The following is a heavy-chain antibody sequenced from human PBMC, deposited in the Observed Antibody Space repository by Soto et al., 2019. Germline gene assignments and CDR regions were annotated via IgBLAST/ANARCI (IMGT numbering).Heavy chain of an antibody. CDR2: IYYSGST. J-gene: IGHJ4*02. D-gene: IGHD4-17*01. Sequence: SETLCLTCTVSGGSISSSYWSWIRQHPGKGLEWIGYIYYSGSTYYNPSLKSRVTISVDTSKNQFSLKLSSVTAADTAVYYCASSSWAVNTIDYWGQGTLVTVSS. V-gene: IGHV4-59*06. CDR1: GGSISSSY. CDR3: ASSSWAVNTIDY.